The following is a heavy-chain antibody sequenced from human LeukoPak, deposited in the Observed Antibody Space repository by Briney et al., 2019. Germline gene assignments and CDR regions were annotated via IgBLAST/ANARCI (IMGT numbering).Heavy chain of an antibody. Sequence: GESLKISCKGSGYSFTGYWIGWVRQMPGKGLEWMGIIYPGDSDTRYSPSFQGQVTISADKSISTAYLQWSSLKASDTAMYYCASSIDMAATTLGFDYWGQGTLVTVSS. J-gene: IGHJ4*02. CDR3: ASSIDMAATTLGFDY. CDR1: GYSFTGYW. D-gene: IGHD5-24*01. V-gene: IGHV5-51*01. CDR2: IYPGDSDT.